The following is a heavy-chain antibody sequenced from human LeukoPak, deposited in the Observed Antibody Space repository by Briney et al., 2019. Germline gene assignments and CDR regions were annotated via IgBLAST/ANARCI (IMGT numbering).Heavy chain of an antibody. J-gene: IGHJ4*02. Sequence: SQTLSLTCASSGDSVSSNSAAWNWIRQSPSRGLEWLGRTYYRSKWYNDYAVSVKSRITINPDTSKNQFSLQLNSVTPEDTAVYYCVRVSPTNGGNSGLDYWGQGTLVTVSS. CDR1: GDSVSSNSAA. CDR3: VRVSPTNGGNSGLDY. V-gene: IGHV6-1*01. D-gene: IGHD4-23*01. CDR2: TYYRSKWYN.